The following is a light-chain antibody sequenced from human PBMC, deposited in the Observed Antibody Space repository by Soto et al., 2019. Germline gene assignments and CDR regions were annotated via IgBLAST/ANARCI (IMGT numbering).Light chain of an antibody. Sequence: DIVMTQSPDSLAVSLGERATINCKSSQSVLHSSNNKNYLAWYQQKPGQPPKLLIYWASNREFGVPDRFSGSGSRTDFTLTISSLQAEDVAVYFCQQYYRTPRTFGQGTKVEI. V-gene: IGKV4-1*01. CDR2: WAS. CDR1: QSVLHSSNNKNY. CDR3: QQYYRTPRT. J-gene: IGKJ1*01.